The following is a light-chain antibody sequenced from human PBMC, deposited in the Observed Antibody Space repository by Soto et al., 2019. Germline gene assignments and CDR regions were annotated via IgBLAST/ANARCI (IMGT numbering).Light chain of an antibody. Sequence: QSVLTQPPSASGTPGQRDTISCSGSSSNIGSKTVNWYQQLPGTVPKLLIYNSYQRPSGVPDRFSGSKSGTSASLAISGLQSEDEADYYCAAWDASLNGYVFGAGTQLTVL. V-gene: IGLV1-44*01. CDR3: AAWDASLNGYV. CDR2: NSY. J-gene: IGLJ1*01. CDR1: SSNIGSKT.